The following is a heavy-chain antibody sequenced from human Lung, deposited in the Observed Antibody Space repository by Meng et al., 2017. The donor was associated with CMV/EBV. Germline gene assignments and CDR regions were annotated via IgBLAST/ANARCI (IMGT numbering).Heavy chain of an antibody. CDR3: LRRSGGSV. CDR1: GDSITNHNW. Sequence: GRLRGSGQALVKPPGPLSLTRAVSGDSITNHNWWAWVRQPPGKGLEWIGEIPHRGSSAYNPSLKSRVSMSIDKSKNQFSLKLTSVTAADTAVYHCLRRSGGSVWGQGTLVTVSS. V-gene: IGHV4-4*03. D-gene: IGHD3-10*01. CDR2: IPHRGSS. J-gene: IGHJ1*01.